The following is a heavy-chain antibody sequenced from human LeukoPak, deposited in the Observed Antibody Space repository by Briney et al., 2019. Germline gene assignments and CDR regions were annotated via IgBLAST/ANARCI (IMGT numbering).Heavy chain of an antibody. CDR3: ARIRGGDFWSGYYAFDI. CDR1: GFTFGDYA. D-gene: IGHD3-3*01. V-gene: IGHV3-7*01. Sequence: SGGSLRLSCTASGFTFGDYAMSWFRQAPGKGLEWVANIKQDGSEKYYVDSVKGRFTISRDNAKNSLYLQMNSLRAEDTAVYYCARIRGGDFWSGYYAFDIWGQGTMVTVSS. CDR2: IKQDGSEK. J-gene: IGHJ3*02.